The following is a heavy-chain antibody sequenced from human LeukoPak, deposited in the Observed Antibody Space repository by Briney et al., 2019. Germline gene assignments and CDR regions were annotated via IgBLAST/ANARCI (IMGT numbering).Heavy chain of an antibody. V-gene: IGHV3-74*01. CDR1: GFTFSSYW. Sequence: GGSLRLSCAASGFTFSSYWMNWVRQDPGKGLVWVSRVASDGSSTTYADSVKGRFSISRDNAKNTLYLQMNSLRVEDTAVYYCARGRPHGNDYWGQGTLVTVSS. CDR2: VASDGSST. D-gene: IGHD4-23*01. CDR3: ARGRPHGNDY. J-gene: IGHJ4*02.